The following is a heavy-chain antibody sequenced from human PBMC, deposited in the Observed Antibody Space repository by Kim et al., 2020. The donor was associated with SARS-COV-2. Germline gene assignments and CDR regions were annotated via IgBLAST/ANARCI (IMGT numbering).Heavy chain of an antibody. D-gene: IGHD3-10*01. J-gene: IGHJ6*02. V-gene: IGHV1-8*01. CDR1: GYTFTSYD. CDR2: MNPKSGNT. Sequence: ASVKVSRKASGYTFTSYDINWVRQATGQGLEWMGWMNPKSGNTGYAQKLQGRVTMTRDTSISTAYMELSSLRSEDTAVYYCARGRPYGSGSYYHPYGMDVWGQGTAVTVSS. CDR3: ARGRPYGSGSYYHPYGMDV.